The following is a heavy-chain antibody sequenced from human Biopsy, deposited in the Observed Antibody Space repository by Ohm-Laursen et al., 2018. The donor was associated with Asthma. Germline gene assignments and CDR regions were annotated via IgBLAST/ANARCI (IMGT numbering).Heavy chain of an antibody. D-gene: IGHD2-2*01. CDR1: GGTFNTYV. CDR3: ARKAGSCISRTCYSLDF. J-gene: IGHJ4*02. CDR2: IIPVFGTT. Sequence: SVKVSCKSLGGTFNTYVIGWVRQAPGQGLEWMGGIIPVFGTTTYPQKFQGRVTITADESTSTVYMELSSLRSEDTAVYYCARKAGSCISRTCYSLDFWGQGTLVTVSS. V-gene: IGHV1-69*13.